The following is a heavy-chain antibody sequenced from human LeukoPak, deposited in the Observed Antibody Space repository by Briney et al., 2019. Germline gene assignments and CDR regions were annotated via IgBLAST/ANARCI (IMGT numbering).Heavy chain of an antibody. CDR3: AKERDYGDYGGAFDY. Sequence: GGSLRLSCAASGFTFSSYGMNWVRQAPGKGLEWVAVISYDGSNKYYADSVKGRFTISRDNSKNTLYLQMNSLRAEDTAVYYCAKERDYGDYGGAFDYWGQGTLVTVSS. D-gene: IGHD4-17*01. CDR2: ISYDGSNK. J-gene: IGHJ4*02. CDR1: GFTFSSYG. V-gene: IGHV3-30*18.